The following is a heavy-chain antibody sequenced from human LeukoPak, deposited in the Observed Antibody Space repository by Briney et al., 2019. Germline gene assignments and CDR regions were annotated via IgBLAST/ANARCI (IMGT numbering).Heavy chain of an antibody. CDR1: GFSFSTYA. J-gene: IGHJ4*02. D-gene: IGHD6-19*01. CDR2: ISGSDPGT. Sequence: PGGSLRLSCAASGFSFSTYAMSWVRQIPGKGLEWVSAISGSDPGTYYADSVKGRFTISRVNSRNTLYLQMNSLRAEDTAVYYCAKDARYSSGWKSSDYWGQGTLVTVSS. V-gene: IGHV3-23*01. CDR3: AKDARYSSGWKSSDY.